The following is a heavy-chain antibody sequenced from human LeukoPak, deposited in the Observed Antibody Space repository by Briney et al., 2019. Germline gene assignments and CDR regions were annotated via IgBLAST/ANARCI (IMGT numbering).Heavy chain of an antibody. D-gene: IGHD5-18*01. CDR3: AKDRYVDTAMVTGHNFEYDY. J-gene: IGHJ4*02. CDR1: GFTFSSYA. Sequence: GGSLRLSCAASGFTFSSYAMSWVRQAPGKGLEWVSAISGSGGSTYHADSVKGRFTISRDNSKNTLYLQMNSLRAEDSAVYYCAKDRYVDTAMVTGHNFEYDYWGQGTLVTVSS. V-gene: IGHV3-23*01. CDR2: ISGSGGST.